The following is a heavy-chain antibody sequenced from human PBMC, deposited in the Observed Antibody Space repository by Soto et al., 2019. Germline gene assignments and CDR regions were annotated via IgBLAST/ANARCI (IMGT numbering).Heavy chain of an antibody. J-gene: IGHJ6*02. CDR2: ISSSSSYI. CDR1: GFTFSSYS. D-gene: IGHD3-3*01. CDR3: ARSWNYYYYYGMDV. Sequence: EVQLVESGGGLVKPGGSLRLSCAASGFTFSSYSMNWVRQAPGKELEWVSSISSSSSYIYYADSVKGRFTISRDNAKNSLYLQMNSLRAEDTAVYYCARSWNYYYYYGMDVWGQGTTVTVSS. V-gene: IGHV3-21*01.